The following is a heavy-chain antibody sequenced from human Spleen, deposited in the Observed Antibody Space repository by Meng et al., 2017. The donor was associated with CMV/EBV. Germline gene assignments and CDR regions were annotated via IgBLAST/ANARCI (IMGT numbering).Heavy chain of an antibody. D-gene: IGHD2-2*02. CDR3: ARAGGGIVVVPAAISGWKDAFDI. V-gene: IGHV3-30-3*01. CDR1: GFTFSSYA. CDR2: ISYDGSNK. Sequence: GESLKISCAASGFTFSSYAMHWVRQAPGKGLEWVAVISYDGSNKYYADSVKGRFTISRDNSKNTLYLQMISLRAEDTAVYYCARAGGGIVVVPAAISGWKDAFDIWGQGTMVTVSS. J-gene: IGHJ3*02.